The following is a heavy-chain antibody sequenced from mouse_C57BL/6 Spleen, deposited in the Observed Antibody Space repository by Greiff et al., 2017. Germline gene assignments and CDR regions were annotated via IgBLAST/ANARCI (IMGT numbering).Heavy chain of an antibody. D-gene: IGHD1-1*01. CDR2: IDPSDSYT. CDR3: ARRGGYYGRYYFDD. J-gene: IGHJ2*01. Sequence: QVQLQQPGAELVMPGASVKLSCKASGYTFTSYWMHWVKQRPGQGLEWIGEIDPSDSYTNYNQKFKGKSTLTVDKSSSTAYMQLSSLTSEDSAVYYCARRGGYYGRYYFDDWGQGTTLTVSS. V-gene: IGHV1-69*01. CDR1: GYTFTSYW.